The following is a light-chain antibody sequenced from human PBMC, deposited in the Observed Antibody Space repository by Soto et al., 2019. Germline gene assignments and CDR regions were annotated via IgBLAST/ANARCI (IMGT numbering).Light chain of an antibody. V-gene: IGLV3-21*02. CDR1: NIGVKS. CDR3: QVWHNKNDQWI. J-gene: IGLJ2*01. Sequence: YELTQPPSVSVAPGQTATITCGGSNIGVKSVHWYQQRPGQAPILAVYDDSARPSGITERFSGSNSGNTATLTISRVEAGDEADYYCQVWHNKNDQWIFGGGTKVTVL. CDR2: DDS.